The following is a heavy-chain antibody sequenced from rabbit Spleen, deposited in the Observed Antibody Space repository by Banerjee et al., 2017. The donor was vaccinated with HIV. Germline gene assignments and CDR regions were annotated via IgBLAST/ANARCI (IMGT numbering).Heavy chain of an antibody. CDR3: ARDTGTSFSTYGMDL. V-gene: IGHV1S45*01. J-gene: IGHJ6*01. CDR2: IYSTIDYT. Sequence: QQQLEESGGGLVKPGGTLTLTCKASGIDFSSVYDMCWVRQAPGKGLEWIGYIYSTIDYTYYATWAKGRFTISKTSSTTVTLQMTSLTAADTATYFCARDTGTSFSTYGMDLWGQGTLVTVS. D-gene: IGHD8-1*01. CDR1: GIDFSSVYD.